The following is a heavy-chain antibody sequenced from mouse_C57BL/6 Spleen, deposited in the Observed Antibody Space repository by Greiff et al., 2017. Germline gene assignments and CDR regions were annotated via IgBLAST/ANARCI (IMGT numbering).Heavy chain of an antibody. Sequence: QVHVKQSGAELVKPGASVKISCKASGYAFSSYWMNWVKQRPGKGLEWIGQIYPGDGDTNYNGKFKGKATLTADKSSSTAYMQLSSLTSEDSAVYFCAREDYYGSSPYAMDYWGQGTSVTVSS. D-gene: IGHD1-1*01. CDR3: AREDYYGSSPYAMDY. CDR1: GYAFSSYW. CDR2: IYPGDGDT. V-gene: IGHV1-80*01. J-gene: IGHJ4*01.